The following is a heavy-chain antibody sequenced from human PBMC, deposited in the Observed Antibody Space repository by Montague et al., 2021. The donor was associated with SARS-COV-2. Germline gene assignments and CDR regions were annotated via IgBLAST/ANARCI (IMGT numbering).Heavy chain of an antibody. D-gene: IGHD3-10*01. V-gene: IGHV4-39*02. CDR2: NYYSATA. J-gene: IGHJ4*02. Sequence: SETLSLTCTVYGGSFSSYYHNWGWIRQTPGKGREWKRNNYYSATAHYNPSVKSRVTVSVDTSKNHLSLNLTSVTASDSAVYSCARLVLWFVEFESYYFDGWGQGSMVTVSS. CDR3: ARLVLWFVEFESYYFDG. CDR1: GGSFSSYYHN.